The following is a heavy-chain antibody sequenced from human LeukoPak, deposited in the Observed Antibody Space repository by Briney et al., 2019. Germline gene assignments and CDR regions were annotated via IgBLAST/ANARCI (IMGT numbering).Heavy chain of an antibody. J-gene: IGHJ4*02. CDR2: VSSDGTT. Sequence: SETLSLTCTVSGDSVTSYYWIGLRQPPGKGLEWIGYVSSDGTTNYTPSLRSRLIMSVDTAKNDISLIPTSVTAADTAIYYCAILDCVVYGSYIHCVRGTLVTVSS. D-gene: IGHD2-21*02. CDR1: GDSVTSYY. V-gene: IGHV4-59*08. CDR3: AILDCVVYGSYIH.